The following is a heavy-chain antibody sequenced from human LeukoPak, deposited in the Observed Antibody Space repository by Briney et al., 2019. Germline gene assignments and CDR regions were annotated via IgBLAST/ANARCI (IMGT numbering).Heavy chain of an antibody. Sequence: PGASLQISCQGSGSSFTSYWIGWARQLPGKGLEWMGIIYPGDSDTRYSPSFQGQVTISADKSISTAYLQWSSLKASDTAMYYCARLPYSSGWYRYFQHWGQGTLVTVSS. CDR2: IYPGDSDT. CDR1: GSSFTSYW. V-gene: IGHV5-51*01. J-gene: IGHJ1*01. D-gene: IGHD6-19*01. CDR3: ARLPYSSGWYRYFQH.